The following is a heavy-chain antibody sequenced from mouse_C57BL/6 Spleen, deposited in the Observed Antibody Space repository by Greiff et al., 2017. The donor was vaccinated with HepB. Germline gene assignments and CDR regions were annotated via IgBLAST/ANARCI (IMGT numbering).Heavy chain of an antibody. D-gene: IGHD1-1*01. CDR1: GFTFSDYG. CDR3: ARPGYYGDYYAMDY. Sequence: EVMLVESGGGLVQPGGSLKLSCAASGFTFSDYGMAWVRQAPRKGPEWVAFISNLAYSIYYADTVTGRFTISRENAKNTLYLEMSSLRSEDTAMYYWARPGYYGDYYAMDYWGQGTSVTVSS. CDR2: ISNLAYSI. J-gene: IGHJ4*01. V-gene: IGHV5-15*01.